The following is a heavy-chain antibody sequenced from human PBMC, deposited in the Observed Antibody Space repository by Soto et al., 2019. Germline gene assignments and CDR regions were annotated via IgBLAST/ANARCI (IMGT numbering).Heavy chain of an antibody. Sequence: QITLNESGPTVVSPTETLTLTCRFSGFSLTTSGVGVGWIRQSPGKAPEWLALIYWDDDKRYSASLKSRLTMSKDTSKNQVVLTVSDLDPTDTATYYCAHRVRRTVFGLVTATAIYFDFWGQGAPVAVSS. D-gene: IGHD3-3*01. CDR1: GFSLTTSGVG. CDR3: AHRVRRTVFGLVTATAIYFDF. V-gene: IGHV2-5*02. CDR2: IYWDDDK. J-gene: IGHJ4*02.